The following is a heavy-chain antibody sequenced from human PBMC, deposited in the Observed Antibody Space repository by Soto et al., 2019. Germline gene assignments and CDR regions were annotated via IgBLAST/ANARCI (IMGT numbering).Heavy chain of an antibody. Sequence: PSETLSLTCTVSGGSISSYYWSWIRQPPGKGLEWIGYIYYSGSTNYNPSLKSRVTISVGTSKNQFSLKLSSVTAADTAVYYCASSTGTTSLYYYGMDVWGQGTTVTVS. CDR1: GGSISSYY. V-gene: IGHV4-59*01. J-gene: IGHJ6*02. CDR2: IYYSGST. CDR3: ASSTGTTSLYYYGMDV. D-gene: IGHD1-7*01.